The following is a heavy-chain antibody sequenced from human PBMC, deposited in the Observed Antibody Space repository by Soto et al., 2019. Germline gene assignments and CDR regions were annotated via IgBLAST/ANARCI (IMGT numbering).Heavy chain of an antibody. D-gene: IGHD3-9*01. J-gene: IGHJ4*02. CDR1: GGSFSGYY. Sequence: SETLSLTCAVYGGSFSGYYWSWIRQPPGKGLEWIGEINHSGTTNYNPPLKSRVTISVDTSKSQFSLKLSSMTAADAAVYYCARVDDIWGQGTLVTVSS. CDR2: INHSGTT. CDR3: ARVDDI. V-gene: IGHV4-34*01.